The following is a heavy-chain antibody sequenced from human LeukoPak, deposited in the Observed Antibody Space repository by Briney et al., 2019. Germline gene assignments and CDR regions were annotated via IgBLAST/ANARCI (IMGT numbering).Heavy chain of an antibody. J-gene: IGHJ4*02. D-gene: IGHD6-19*01. CDR3: AIHRGYTSSFDY. CDR2: IRFDGSNK. V-gene: IGHV3-30*02. Sequence: GGSLRLSCAASGFTFSTYGMHWVRQAPGKGLEWVAFIRFDGSNKYYADSVKGRFTISRDNSKNALYLQMNSLRPEDTAVYYCAIHRGYTSSFDYWGQGTLVTVSS. CDR1: GFTFSTYG.